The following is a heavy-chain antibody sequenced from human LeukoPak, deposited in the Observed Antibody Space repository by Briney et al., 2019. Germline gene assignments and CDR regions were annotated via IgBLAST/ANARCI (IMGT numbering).Heavy chain of an antibody. D-gene: IGHD5-18*01. V-gene: IGHV3-11*01. Sequence: RGSLRLSCAASGFTFSDYYMSWIRQAPGKGLEWVSYISSSGSTIYYADSVKGRFTISRDNAKNSLYLQMNSLRAEDTAAYYCARRAIQLKPNDAFDIWGQGTMVTVSS. CDR2: ISSSGSTI. CDR3: ARRAIQLKPNDAFDI. CDR1: GFTFSDYY. J-gene: IGHJ3*02.